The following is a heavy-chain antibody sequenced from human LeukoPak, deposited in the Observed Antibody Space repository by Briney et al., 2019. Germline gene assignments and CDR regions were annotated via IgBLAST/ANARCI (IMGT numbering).Heavy chain of an antibody. Sequence: GGTLRLSCAASGFSFTTSGMSWVRQAPGKGLEWVSGISSSGDETHYADSVRGRFTISRDNSQDTLYLEVKSLRVEDTAVYFCAKPLYAVRGKNFFDYWGQGTLVILSS. CDR1: GFSFTTSG. V-gene: IGHV3-23*01. J-gene: IGHJ4*02. CDR2: ISSSGDET. CDR3: AKPLYAVRGKNFFDY. D-gene: IGHD3-16*01.